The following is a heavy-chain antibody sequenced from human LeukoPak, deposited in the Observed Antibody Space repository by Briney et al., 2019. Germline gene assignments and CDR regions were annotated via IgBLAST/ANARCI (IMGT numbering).Heavy chain of an antibody. CDR2: ISSSNSYI. D-gene: IGHD3-22*01. V-gene: IGHV3-21*01. CDR1: GFTFSSYS. J-gene: IGHJ3*02. Sequence: GGSLRLSCAASGFTFSSYSMNWVRQAPGKGLEWVSSISSSNSYIYYADSVKGRFTISRDNAKNSLYLQMNSLRAEDTAVYYCARGRSSMIVVDAFDIWGQGTMVTVSS. CDR3: ARGRSSMIVVDAFDI.